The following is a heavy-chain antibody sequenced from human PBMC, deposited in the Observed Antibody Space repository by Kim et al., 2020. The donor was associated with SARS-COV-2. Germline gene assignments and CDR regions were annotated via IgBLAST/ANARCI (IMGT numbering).Heavy chain of an antibody. Sequence: SETLSLTCNVSGGSISRSSFYWGWIRQPPGKGLEWIGSIYYSGSTYYNPSLKSRVTISVDTSKNQFSLKLSSVTAADTAVYYCARDPRDIVVVPAAITNWFGPWGQGTLVTVSS. CDR3: ARDPRDIVVVPAAITNWFGP. J-gene: IGHJ5*02. CDR2: IYYSGST. D-gene: IGHD2-2*01. CDR1: GGSISRSSFY. V-gene: IGHV4-39*07.